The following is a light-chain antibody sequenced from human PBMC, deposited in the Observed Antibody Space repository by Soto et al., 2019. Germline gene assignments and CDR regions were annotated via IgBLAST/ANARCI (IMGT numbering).Light chain of an antibody. CDR2: KNN. CDR1: SSNIGSNY. V-gene: IGLV1-47*01. CDR3: AAWDDSLSAHVV. Sequence: QSVLTQPPSASGTPGQRVTISCSGSSSNIGSNYVSWYQQLPGTAPKLLIYKNNQRPSGVPDRFSGSKSGTSASLAISGLRSEDEADYYCAAWDDSLSAHVVFGGGTKLTVL. J-gene: IGLJ2*01.